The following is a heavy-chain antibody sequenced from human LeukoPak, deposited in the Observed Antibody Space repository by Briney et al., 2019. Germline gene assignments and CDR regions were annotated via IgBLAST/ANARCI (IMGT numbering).Heavy chain of an antibody. CDR1: GDDIYNHY. J-gene: IGHJ4*02. V-gene: IGHV4-59*11. CDR2: IYYTGTTSGRT. CDR3: AEIPRI. Sequence: SETLSLTCSVSGDDIYNHYWSWVRQPPGKEPEWIAYIYYTGTTSGRTDYNPSLQSRVSISIDTSKSQFSLRLDSVTAADTAFYYCAEIPRIWGQGILVTVSS. D-gene: IGHD5-24*01.